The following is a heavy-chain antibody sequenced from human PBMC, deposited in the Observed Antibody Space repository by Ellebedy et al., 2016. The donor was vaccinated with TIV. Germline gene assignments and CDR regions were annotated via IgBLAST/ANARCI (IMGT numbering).Heavy chain of an antibody. D-gene: IGHD3-10*01. CDR1: GDRFTRRG. Sequence: ASVKVSXXVSGDRFTRRGISWVRQAPGQGLQWMAWISPHTGHKIYAPNFQGRVTLSTDTLTTTAYMEMRSLTSDDTAVYYCARDGPVGGSGNYYMVHWGQGSLVSVSS. V-gene: IGHV1-18*04. J-gene: IGHJ4*01. CDR2: ISPHTGHK. CDR3: ARDGPVGGSGNYYMVH.